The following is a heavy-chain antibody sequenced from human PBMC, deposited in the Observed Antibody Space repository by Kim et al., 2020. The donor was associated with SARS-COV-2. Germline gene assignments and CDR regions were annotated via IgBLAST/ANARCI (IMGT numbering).Heavy chain of an antibody. Sequence: DSGQGRFTTSRDNSKKRLYLQRNSLRAEDTAVYYCARDHIQQQLVLILDYWGQGTLVTVSS. D-gene: IGHD6-13*01. V-gene: IGHV3-30*13. J-gene: IGHJ4*02. CDR3: ARDHIQQQLVLILDY.